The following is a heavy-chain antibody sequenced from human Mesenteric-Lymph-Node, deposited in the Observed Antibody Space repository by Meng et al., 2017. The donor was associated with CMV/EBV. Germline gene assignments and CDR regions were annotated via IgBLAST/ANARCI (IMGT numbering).Heavy chain of an antibody. Sequence: SETLSLTCTVSGGSISSGDYYWTWIRQPPGKGLEWIAYMFYSGATYYNPSLKSRVTISVDTSKNQFSLKLSSVTAADTAVYYCAAGGGITGATSLGYWGQGTLVTVSS. J-gene: IGHJ4*02. CDR3: AAGGGITGATSLGY. V-gene: IGHV4-30-4*08. CDR2: MFYSGAT. D-gene: IGHD1-20*01. CDR1: GGSISSGDYY.